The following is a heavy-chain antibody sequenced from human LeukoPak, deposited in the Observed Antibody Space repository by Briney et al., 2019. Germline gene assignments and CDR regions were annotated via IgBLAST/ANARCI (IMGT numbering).Heavy chain of an antibody. CDR3: ARVIQLPNEYFHH. Sequence: ASVTVSCTASGGTFSSYAISWVRQAPGQGLEWMGRIIPIFGTANYAQKFQGRVTITADASTSTAYMELSSLRSEDTAVYYCARVIQLPNEYFHHWGQGTLVTVSS. J-gene: IGHJ1*01. D-gene: IGHD2-2*01. V-gene: IGHV1-69*13. CDR1: GGTFSSYA. CDR2: IIPIFGTA.